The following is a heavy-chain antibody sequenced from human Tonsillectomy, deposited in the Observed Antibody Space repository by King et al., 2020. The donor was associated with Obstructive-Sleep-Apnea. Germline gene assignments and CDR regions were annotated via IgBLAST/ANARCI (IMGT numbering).Heavy chain of an antibody. Sequence: VQLVESGGGVVQPGRSLRLSCAASGFTFSSYAMHWVRQAPGKGLEWVAVISYDGSNKYYADSVKGRFTISRDNSKNTLYLQMNSLGAEDTAVYYCARDPVGYCTGGRCSNYYFDHWGQGTLVTVSS. CDR3: ARDPVGYCTGGRCSNYYFDH. D-gene: IGHD2-15*01. CDR1: GFTFSSYA. V-gene: IGHV3-30*04. J-gene: IGHJ4*02. CDR2: ISYDGSNK.